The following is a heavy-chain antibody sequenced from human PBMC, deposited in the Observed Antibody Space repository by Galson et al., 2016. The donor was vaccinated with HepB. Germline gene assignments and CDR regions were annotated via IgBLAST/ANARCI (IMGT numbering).Heavy chain of an antibody. J-gene: IGHJ2*01. CDR3: ASSGREFNYHYFDL. V-gene: IGHV4-31*03. Sequence: TLSLTCTVSGGSISSGSYYWSWIRQHPGKGLEWIGHVYSSGSAYHNPSLKSRVYISIDKSKNQFSLRLTSVTAADTAIYYCASSGREFNYHYFDLWGSGTLVTVSS. D-gene: IGHD3-10*01. CDR2: VYSSGSA. CDR1: GGSISSGSYY.